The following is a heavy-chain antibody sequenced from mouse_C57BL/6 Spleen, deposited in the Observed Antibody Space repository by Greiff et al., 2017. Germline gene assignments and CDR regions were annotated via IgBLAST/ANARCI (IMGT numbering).Heavy chain of an antibody. J-gene: IGHJ1*03. CDR3: ARSGVADYGSSLYWYFDV. Sequence: VQVVESDAELVKPGASVKISCKVSGYTFTDHTIHWMKQRPEQGLEWIGYIYPRDGSTKYNEKFKGKATLTADKSSSTAYMQLNSLTSEDSAVYFCARSGVADYGSSLYWYFDVWGTGTTVTVSS. CDR2: IYPRDGST. V-gene: IGHV1-78*01. CDR1: GYTFTDHT. D-gene: IGHD1-1*01.